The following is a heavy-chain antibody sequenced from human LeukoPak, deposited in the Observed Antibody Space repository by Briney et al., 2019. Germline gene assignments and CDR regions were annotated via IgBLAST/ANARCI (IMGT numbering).Heavy chain of an antibody. V-gene: IGHV3-66*01. Sequence: GGSLRLSCAASGFTVSSHYISWVRQAPGKGLEWVSVIYSGGRTYYAESVKGRFTISRDNSKNTIYLQMDSLRAEDTAVYHCARGLAAAGSYYFDYWGQGTLVSVSS. D-gene: IGHD6-25*01. CDR2: IYSGGRT. CDR1: GFTVSSHY. CDR3: ARGLAAAGSYYFDY. J-gene: IGHJ4*02.